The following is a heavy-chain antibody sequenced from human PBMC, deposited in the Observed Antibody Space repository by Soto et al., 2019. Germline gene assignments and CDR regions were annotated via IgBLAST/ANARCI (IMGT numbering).Heavy chain of an antibody. D-gene: IGHD4-17*01. Sequence: ASVEVSCTVSGYTLTELSMHWVRQAPGKGLEWMGGFDPEDGETIYAQKFQGRVTMTEDTSTDTAYMELSSLRSEDTAVYYCAKDPGDYPHNWFDPWGQGTLVTVSS. V-gene: IGHV1-24*01. CDR1: GYTLTELS. CDR3: AKDPGDYPHNWFDP. CDR2: FDPEDGET. J-gene: IGHJ5*02.